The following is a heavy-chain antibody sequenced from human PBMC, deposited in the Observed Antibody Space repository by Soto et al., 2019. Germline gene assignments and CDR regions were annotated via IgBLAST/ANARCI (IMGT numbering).Heavy chain of an antibody. CDR2: ISTHGGST. V-gene: IGHV3-64*01. Sequence: EVQLVESGGDLVQPGGSLRLSCAASGFTFSNYWMHWVRQAPGKKLEYVSGISTHGGSTYYANSVKGRFTISRDNSRNTLDLQMGSLSAEDIAGYYCARHYGSGTYIYFDYWGQGTLVTVSS. D-gene: IGHD3-10*01. CDR1: GFTFSNYW. CDR3: ARHYGSGTYIYFDY. J-gene: IGHJ4*02.